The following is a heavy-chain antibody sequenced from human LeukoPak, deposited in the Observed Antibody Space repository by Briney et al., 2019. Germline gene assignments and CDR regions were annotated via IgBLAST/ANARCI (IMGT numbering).Heavy chain of an antibody. V-gene: IGHV4-59*01. CDR2: IYNSGNT. Sequence: SETLSLTCTVSGGSISTYYWDWIRQSPGKGLEWIGHIYNSGNTDYNPPLKSRVTMSVDTSKNQFSLKLTAVTAADTAVYYCARVRSAGPLYYYYAMDVWGQGTTVTVSS. J-gene: IGHJ6*02. D-gene: IGHD3-16*01. CDR1: GGSISTYY. CDR3: ARVRSAGPLYYYYAMDV.